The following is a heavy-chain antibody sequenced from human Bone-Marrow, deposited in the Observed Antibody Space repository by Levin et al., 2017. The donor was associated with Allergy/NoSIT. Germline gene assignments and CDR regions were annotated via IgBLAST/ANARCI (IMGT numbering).Heavy chain of an antibody. J-gene: IGHJ1*01. CDR3: ARGLADFWQAF. Sequence: SVKVSCKVSGGVFNNYGITWVRQAPGQGLQWVGGIIPAYDTPHYAQKFQGRVTITADKSTTTSYMELRSLNSGDTAGYFYARGLADFWQAFWGQGTLLIVSS. D-gene: IGHD3-3*01. CDR2: IIPAYDTP. CDR1: GGVFNNYG. V-gene: IGHV1-69*06.